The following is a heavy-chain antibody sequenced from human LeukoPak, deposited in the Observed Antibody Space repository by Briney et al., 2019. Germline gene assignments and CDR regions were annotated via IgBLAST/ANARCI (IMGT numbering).Heavy chain of an antibody. Sequence: PGGSLRLSCAASGFTFSNYSMNWVRQAPEKGLELISYISSSSSSIYYAESVKGRFNISRDYAKNSLYLQMNSLRAEDTAVYYCARAAYSSTWYSRYFDLWGRGTLVTVSS. D-gene: IGHD6-13*01. CDR2: ISSSSSSI. J-gene: IGHJ2*01. CDR1: GFTFSNYS. CDR3: ARAAYSSTWYSRYFDL. V-gene: IGHV3-48*01.